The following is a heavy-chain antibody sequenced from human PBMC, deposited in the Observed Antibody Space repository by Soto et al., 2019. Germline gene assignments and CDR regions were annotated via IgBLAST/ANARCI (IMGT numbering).Heavy chain of an antibody. CDR3: AREGPVSAFDS. D-gene: IGHD2-8*01. CDR1: AFIFSNYD. Sequence: EAQLLESGGGLVQPGGSLRLSCAASAFIFSNYDMNWVRQAPGKGLEWVSTVSGTGLRTYYADSVKGRFTISRSNSKTTLYLQMNSLRADDTAVYFCAREGPVSAFDSWGQGTLVTVSS. CDR2: VSGTGLRT. V-gene: IGHV3-23*01. J-gene: IGHJ4*02.